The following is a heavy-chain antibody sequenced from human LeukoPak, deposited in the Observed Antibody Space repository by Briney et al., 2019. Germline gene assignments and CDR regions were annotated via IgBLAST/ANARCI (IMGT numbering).Heavy chain of an antibody. CDR2: ISSSSSYI. CDR1: GFTFSSYS. Sequence: GGSLRLSCAASGFTFSSYSMNWVRQAPGKGLEWVSSISSSSSYIYYADSVKGRFTISRDNAKNSLYLLMNSLRAEDTAVYYCARGGYSGYDYFVWFDYWGQGTLVTVSS. CDR3: ARGGYSGYDYFVWFDY. J-gene: IGHJ4*02. D-gene: IGHD5-12*01. V-gene: IGHV3-21*01.